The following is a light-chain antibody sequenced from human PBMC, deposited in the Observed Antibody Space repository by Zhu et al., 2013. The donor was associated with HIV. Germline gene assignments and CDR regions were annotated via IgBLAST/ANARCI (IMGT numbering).Light chain of an antibody. Sequence: QSVLTQPPSASGTPGQRVTISCSGSSSNIGSNTVSWYQQLPGTAPKLLIYSSNQRPSGVPGRFSGSKSGTSASLAISGLQSEDEADYYCAAWDDSLNGPVFGGGTKLTVL. V-gene: IGLV1-44*01. CDR2: SSN. J-gene: IGLJ3*02. CDR1: SSNIGSNT. CDR3: AAWDDSLNGPV.